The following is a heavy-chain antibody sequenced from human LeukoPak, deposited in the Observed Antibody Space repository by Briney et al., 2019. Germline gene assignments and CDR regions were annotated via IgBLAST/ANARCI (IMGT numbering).Heavy chain of an antibody. J-gene: IGHJ4*02. Sequence: GGSLRLSRAASRFTFSSHGMHWVRQAPGKGLEWVAVIWNDESNKYYADSVKGRFTISRDNSKNTVYLQMNSLRAEDTAVYYCARDGSSGHLHFDYWGQGTLVTVSS. CDR2: IWNDESNK. CDR3: ARDGSSGHLHFDY. CDR1: RFTFSSHG. V-gene: IGHV3-33*01. D-gene: IGHD3-22*01.